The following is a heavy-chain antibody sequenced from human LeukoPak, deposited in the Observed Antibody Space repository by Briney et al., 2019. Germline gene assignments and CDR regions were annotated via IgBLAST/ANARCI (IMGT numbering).Heavy chain of an antibody. CDR3: AREFGHNRWYFDY. Sequence: PGGSLRLSCAASGFTLSSYGMHWVRQAPGKGLEWVAVIPYDGSNKYYADSVKGRFTISRDNSKNTLYLQMNSLRAEDTAVYYCAREFGHNRWYFDYWGQGALVTVSS. D-gene: IGHD5-24*01. V-gene: IGHV3-30*03. CDR1: GFTLSSYG. J-gene: IGHJ4*02. CDR2: IPYDGSNK.